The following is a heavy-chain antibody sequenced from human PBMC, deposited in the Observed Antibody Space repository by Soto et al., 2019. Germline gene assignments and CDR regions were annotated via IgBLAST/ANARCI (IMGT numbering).Heavy chain of an antibody. D-gene: IGHD2-8*01. CDR2: IYYSGST. Sequence: SETLSLTCTVSGGSISSSSYYWGWIRQPPGKGLEWIGSIYYSGSTYYNPSLKSRVTISVDMSKNQFSLKLSSVTAADTAVYYCARRSRYSSGVSWFDPWGQGTLVTVSS. V-gene: IGHV4-39*01. CDR3: ARRSRYSSGVSWFDP. J-gene: IGHJ5*02. CDR1: GGSISSSSYY.